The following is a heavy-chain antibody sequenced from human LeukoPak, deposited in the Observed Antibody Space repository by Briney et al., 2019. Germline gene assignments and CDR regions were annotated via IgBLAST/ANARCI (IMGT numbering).Heavy chain of an antibody. CDR1: GGSISSSSYY. D-gene: IGHD6-13*01. Sequence: PSETLSLTCTVSGGSISSSSYYWGWIRQPPGKGLEWIGSIYYSGGTYYNPSLKSRVTISVDTSKNQFSLKLSSVSAADTAAYYCASTGYSSSPPDYWGQGTLVTVSS. CDR2: IYYSGGT. CDR3: ASTGYSSSPPDY. J-gene: IGHJ4*02. V-gene: IGHV4-39*01.